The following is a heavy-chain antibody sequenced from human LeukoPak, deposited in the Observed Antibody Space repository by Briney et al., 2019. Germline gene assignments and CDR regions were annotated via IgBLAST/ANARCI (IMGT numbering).Heavy chain of an antibody. D-gene: IGHD6-19*01. V-gene: IGHV3-66*04. CDR3: ARQIGGGWSFDY. CDR1: GFTVSSNY. J-gene: IGHJ4*02. CDR2: IYSGGST. Sequence: GGSLRLSCAASGFTVSSNYMTWVRQAPGKGLEWVSFIYSGGSTYYEDSVKGRFTISRDNSKNTLYLQMNSLRAEDTAVYYCARQIGGGWSFDYWGQGTLVTVSS.